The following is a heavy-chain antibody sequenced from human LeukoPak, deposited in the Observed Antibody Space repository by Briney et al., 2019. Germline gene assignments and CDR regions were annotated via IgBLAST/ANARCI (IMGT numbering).Heavy chain of an antibody. D-gene: IGHD6-13*01. V-gene: IGHV4-59*01. CDR1: GXSISSYY. Sequence: SETLSLTCTVSGXSISSYYGSWIRQPPGKGLEWIGYIYYSGSTNYNPSLKSRVTISVDTSKNQFSLKLSSVTAADTAVYYCARGTYSSSWFHYWGQGTLVTVSS. J-gene: IGHJ4*02. CDR3: ARGTYSSSWFHY. CDR2: IYYSGST.